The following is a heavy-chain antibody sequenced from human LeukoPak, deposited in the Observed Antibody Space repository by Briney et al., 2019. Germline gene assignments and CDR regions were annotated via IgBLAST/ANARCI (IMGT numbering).Heavy chain of an antibody. V-gene: IGHV4-59*08. CDR3: ASTSPYYYDSSGYPDAFDI. J-gene: IGHJ3*02. CDR1: GGSISNYY. Sequence: SETLSLTCAVSGGSISNYYWSWIRQPPGKGLEWIGYISYSGNTNSNPSLKSRVTMSLDTSKNHFSLSLSSMTAADTAVYYCASTSPYYYDSSGYPDAFDIWGQGTMVTVSS. D-gene: IGHD3-22*01. CDR2: ISYSGNT.